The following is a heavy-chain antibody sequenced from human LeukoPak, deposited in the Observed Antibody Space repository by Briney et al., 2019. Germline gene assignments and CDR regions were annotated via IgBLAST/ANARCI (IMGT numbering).Heavy chain of an antibody. D-gene: IGHD1-26*01. V-gene: IGHV3-15*01. CDR3: TREYRGSFDY. CDR2: IKSTANGGTI. Sequence: GGSLRLSCAASGLTFSNAWMNWVRQTPEKGLECVGLIKSTANGGTIDYAAPVKGRFTISRDDSKNTLHLQMNSLKIEDTAMYYCTREYRGSFDYWGQGALVTVSS. J-gene: IGHJ4*02. CDR1: GLTFSNAW.